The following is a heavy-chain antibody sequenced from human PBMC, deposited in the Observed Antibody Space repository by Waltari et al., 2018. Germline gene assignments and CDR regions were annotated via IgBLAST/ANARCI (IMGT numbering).Heavy chain of an antibody. V-gene: IGHV4-59*01. CDR1: GGSIRSYY. CDR3: ARHRGYSSSCGLDY. CDR2: IYYSGST. Sequence: QVQLPESGPGLVKPSETLSLTCPVSGGSIRSYYWSWIRQPPGKGLEWIGYIYYSGSTNYNPSLKSRVTISVDTSKNQFSLKLSSVTAADTAVYYCARHRGYSSSCGLDYWGQGTLVTVSS. D-gene: IGHD6-13*01. J-gene: IGHJ4*02.